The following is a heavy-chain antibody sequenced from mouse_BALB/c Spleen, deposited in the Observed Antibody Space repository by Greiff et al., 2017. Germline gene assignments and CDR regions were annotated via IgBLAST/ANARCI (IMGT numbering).Heavy chain of an antibody. V-gene: IGHV1-9*01. Sequence: VQLVESGAELMKPGASVKISCKATGYTFSSYWIEWVKQRPGHGLEWIGEILPGSGSTNYNEKFKGKATFTADTSSNTAYMQLSSLTSEDSAVYYCARRDYYGSSPLFDYWGQGTTLTVSS. CDR1: GYTFSSYW. J-gene: IGHJ2*01. D-gene: IGHD1-1*01. CDR3: ARRDYYGSSPLFDY. CDR2: ILPGSGST.